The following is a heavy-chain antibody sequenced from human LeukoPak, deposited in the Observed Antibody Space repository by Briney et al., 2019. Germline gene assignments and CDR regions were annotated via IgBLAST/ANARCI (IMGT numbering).Heavy chain of an antibody. D-gene: IGHD3-10*01. CDR2: IYYSGSA. CDR3: ARVSQRGKDAFDI. J-gene: IGHJ3*02. CDR1: GGSISSGGHY. Sequence: ASQTLSLTCTVSGGSISSGGHYWSWIRQHPGKGLEWIGYIYYSGSAYYNPSLKSRVTISVGTSKNQFSLKLSSVTAADTAVYYCARVSQRGKDAFDIWGQGTMVTVSS. V-gene: IGHV4-31*03.